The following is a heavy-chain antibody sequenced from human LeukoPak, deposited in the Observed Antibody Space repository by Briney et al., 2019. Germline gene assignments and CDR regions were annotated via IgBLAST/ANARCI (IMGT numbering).Heavy chain of an antibody. CDR3: ARDVSPLAAAGITPYNWFDP. V-gene: IGHV1-18*01. D-gene: IGHD6-13*01. CDR2: ISAYNGNT. CDR1: GYTFTSYG. J-gene: IGHJ5*02. Sequence: GASVKVSCKASGYTFTSYGISWMRQAPGQGLEWMGWISAYNGNTNYAQKLQGRVTMTTDTSTSTAYMELRSLRSDDTAVYYCARDVSPLAAAGITPYNWFDPWGQGTLVTVSS.